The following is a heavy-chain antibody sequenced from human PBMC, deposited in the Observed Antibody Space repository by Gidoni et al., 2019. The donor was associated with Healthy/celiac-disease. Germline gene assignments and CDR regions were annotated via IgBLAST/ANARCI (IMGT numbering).Heavy chain of an antibody. CDR3: AKDKATVTTSPFDY. CDR2: ISYDGSNK. CDR1: GFTFSSYG. Sequence: QVQLVESGGGVVQPGRSLRLSCAASGFTFSSYGMHWVRQAPGKGLEWVAVISYDGSNKYYADSVKGRFTIARDNSKNTLYLQMNSLRAEDTAVYYCAKDKATVTTSPFDYWGQGTLVTVSS. D-gene: IGHD4-17*01. J-gene: IGHJ4*02. V-gene: IGHV3-30*18.